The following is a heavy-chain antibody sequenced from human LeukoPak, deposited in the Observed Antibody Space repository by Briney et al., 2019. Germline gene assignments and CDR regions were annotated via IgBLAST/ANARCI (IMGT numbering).Heavy chain of an antibody. CDR2: INSDGRTT. CDR1: GFTFSNNW. D-gene: IGHD3-22*01. J-gene: IGHJ4*02. CDR3: AMIKEG. V-gene: IGHV3-74*01. Sequence: PGGSLRLPCAASGFTFSNNWMHWVRQAPGKGLVWVSRINSDGRTTTYADSVKGRFTISRDNAKNTLYLQMNNLRAEDTAVYYCAMIKEGWGQGTLVTVSS.